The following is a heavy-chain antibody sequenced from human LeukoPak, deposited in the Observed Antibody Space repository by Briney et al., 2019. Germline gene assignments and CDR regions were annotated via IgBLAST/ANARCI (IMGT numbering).Heavy chain of an antibody. CDR2: FSATDGSA. CDR3: ARAKIAAAGTGAFDV. D-gene: IGHD6-13*01. Sequence: GGSLRLACTVSGFTFSRYAMTWVRQAPAKGLEWVSAFSATDGSAQYAESVEGRFTISRDNSKNTLFLQMNSLGGEDTAVYYCARAKIAAAGTGAFDVWGQGTLVTVSS. CDR1: GFTFSRYA. V-gene: IGHV3-23*01. J-gene: IGHJ3*01.